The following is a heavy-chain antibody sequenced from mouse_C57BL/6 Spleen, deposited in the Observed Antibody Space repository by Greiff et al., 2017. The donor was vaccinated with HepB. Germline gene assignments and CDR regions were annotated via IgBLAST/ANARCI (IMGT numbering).Heavy chain of an antibody. J-gene: IGHJ3*01. CDR3: ARRSFGEFAY. V-gene: IGHV5-17*01. CDR1: GFTFSDYG. CDR2: ISSGSSTI. Sequence: EVKVVESGGGLVKPGGSLKLSCAASGFTFSDYGMHWVRQAPEKGLEWVAYISSGSSTIYYADTVKGRFTISRDNAKNTLFLQMTSLRSEDTAMYYCARRSFGEFAYWGQGTLVTVSA.